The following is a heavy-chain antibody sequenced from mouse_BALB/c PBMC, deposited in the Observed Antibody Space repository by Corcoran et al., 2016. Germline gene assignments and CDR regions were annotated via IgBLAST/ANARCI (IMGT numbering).Heavy chain of an antibody. CDR3: ARDVGY. V-gene: IGHV14-1*02. CDR1: GSNIKDDY. J-gene: IGHJ2*01. Sequence: EVQLQQSGAELVRPGALVKLSCKASGSNIKDDYMHWVKQRPEQGLEWIGWIDPGNGNTRYDPKFQGKASITADTSSNTAYLQLSSLTSEDTAGYYCARDVGYWDQGTTLTVSS. CDR2: IDPGNGNT.